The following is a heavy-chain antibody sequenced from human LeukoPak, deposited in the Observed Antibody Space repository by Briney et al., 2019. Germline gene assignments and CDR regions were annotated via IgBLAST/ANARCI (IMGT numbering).Heavy chain of an antibody. CDR2: ISSSSTTI. CDR3: ARERVIAAAGDGFDS. V-gene: IGHV3-48*02. Sequence: GGSLRLSCAASGFTFSDYSMSWVRQAPGKGLEWVSYISSSSTTIFYADSVKGRFTISRDNAKNSLFLQMNGLRDEDTALYYCARERVIAAAGDGFDSWGQGTLVTVSS. D-gene: IGHD2-21*01. CDR1: GFTFSDYS. J-gene: IGHJ4*02.